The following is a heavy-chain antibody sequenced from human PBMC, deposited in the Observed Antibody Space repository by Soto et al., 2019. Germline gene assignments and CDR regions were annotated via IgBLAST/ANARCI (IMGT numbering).Heavy chain of an antibody. CDR2: INPSGGST. Sequence: ASVKVSCKASGYTFTSYYMHWVRQAPGQGLEWMGIINPSGGSTSYAQKFQGRVTMTRDTSTSTVYMELSSLRSEDTAVYYCATRPDIAVAVTTGSDYWGQGTLVTVSS. CDR1: GYTFTSYY. D-gene: IGHD6-19*01. CDR3: ATRPDIAVAVTTGSDY. J-gene: IGHJ4*02. V-gene: IGHV1-46*03.